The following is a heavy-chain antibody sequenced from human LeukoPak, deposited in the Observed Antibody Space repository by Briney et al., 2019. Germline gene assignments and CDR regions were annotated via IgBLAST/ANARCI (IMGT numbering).Heavy chain of an antibody. Sequence: SGGSLRLSCAASGFTFSSYALNWVRQAPGKGLEWVSYISSSSSTIYYTDSVKGRFTISRDNAKNSLYLQMNSLRDEDTAVYYCARDNGVDAHIDYWGQGTLVTVSA. J-gene: IGHJ4*02. CDR2: ISSSSSTI. D-gene: IGHD3-3*01. V-gene: IGHV3-48*02. CDR1: GFTFSSYA. CDR3: ARDNGVDAHIDY.